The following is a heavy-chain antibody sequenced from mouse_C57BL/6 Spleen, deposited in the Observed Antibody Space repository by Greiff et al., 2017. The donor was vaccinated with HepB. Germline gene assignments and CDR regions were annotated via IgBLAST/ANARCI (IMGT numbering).Heavy chain of an antibody. CDR2: ISDGGSYT. CDR3: ARESYYGSFDY. J-gene: IGHJ2*01. CDR1: GFTFSSYA. V-gene: IGHV5-4*01. D-gene: IGHD1-1*01. Sequence: EVQLVESGGGLVKPGGSLKLSCAASGFTFSSYAMSWVRQTPEKRLEWVATISDGGSYTYYPDNVKGRFTISRDNAKNNLYLQMSHLKSEDTAMYYCARESYYGSFDYWGQGTTLTVSS.